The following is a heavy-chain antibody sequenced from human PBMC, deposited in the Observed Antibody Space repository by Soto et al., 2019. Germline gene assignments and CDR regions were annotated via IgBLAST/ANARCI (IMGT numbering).Heavy chain of an antibody. D-gene: IGHD2-2*01. Sequence: PGGSLRLSCVASGFTVKNYQMNWVRQAPGKGLEWVSVIYSGGVTYYSDSVKGRFTTLRDTSTNGVYLQMNTLRADDTAIYYCARDPSTTGYYGLDVWGQGTTVTVSS. J-gene: IGHJ6*02. CDR1: GFTVKNYQ. CDR2: IYSGGVT. V-gene: IGHV3-53*01. CDR3: ARDPSTTGYYGLDV.